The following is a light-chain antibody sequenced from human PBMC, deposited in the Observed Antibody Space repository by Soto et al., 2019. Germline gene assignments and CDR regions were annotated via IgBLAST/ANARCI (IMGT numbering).Light chain of an antibody. CDR3: QQRSSWPLFT. CDR2: DAS. V-gene: IGKV3-11*01. J-gene: IGKJ2*01. CDR1: QSITTY. Sequence: EIVLTQSPDTLSLSPGERATLSCRASQSITTYLAWYQQKPGRAPRLLIHDASNRATGIPARFSGSGSGTDFTLTISSLEPEDFAVYYCQQRSSWPLFTFGQGTKLEIK.